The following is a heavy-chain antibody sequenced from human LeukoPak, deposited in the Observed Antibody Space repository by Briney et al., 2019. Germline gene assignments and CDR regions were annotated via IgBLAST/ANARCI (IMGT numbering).Heavy chain of an antibody. J-gene: IGHJ4*02. CDR1: GYTFTGHY. CDR2: INPNSGGT. CDR3: AEVLVAATHYLDY. V-gene: IGHV1-2*02. D-gene: IGHD2-15*01. Sequence: EASVKVSCKASGYTFTGHYIHWVRQAPGQGLEWMGWINPNSGGTKYAQKFQGRVTMTRDTSISTAYMEVSSLRSDDTAVYYCAEVLVAATHYLDYWGQGTLVTVSS.